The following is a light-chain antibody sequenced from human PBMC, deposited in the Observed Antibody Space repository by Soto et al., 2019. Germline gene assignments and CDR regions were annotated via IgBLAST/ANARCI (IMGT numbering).Light chain of an antibody. Sequence: QSVLTQSPSASASLGASVKLTCALTSGHSSYAIAWHQQQPEKGPRFLMNLNSDGSHSKGDGIPDRFSGSSSGAERYLTISSLQSEDEADYYCQTWGTGTHVFGGGTKVTVL. CDR3: QTWGTGTHV. V-gene: IGLV4-69*02. J-gene: IGLJ2*01. CDR1: SGHSSYA. CDR2: LNSDGSH.